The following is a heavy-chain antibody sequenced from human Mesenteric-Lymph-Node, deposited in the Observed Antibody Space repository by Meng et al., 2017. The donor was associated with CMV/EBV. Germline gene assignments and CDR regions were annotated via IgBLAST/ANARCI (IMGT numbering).Heavy chain of an antibody. V-gene: IGHV3-52*01. CDR3: ARDPDWSDVLDS. CDR2: IKCDGSEK. CDR1: GFTFSSFW. J-gene: IGHJ4*02. Sequence: GESLKISCAASGFTFSSFWMHWVCQAPEKGLEWVADIKCDGSEKYYVDSVKGRLTISRDNAKNSLYLQVNSLRPDDTAVYYCARDPDWSDVLDSWGQGALVTVS. D-gene: IGHD1-1*01.